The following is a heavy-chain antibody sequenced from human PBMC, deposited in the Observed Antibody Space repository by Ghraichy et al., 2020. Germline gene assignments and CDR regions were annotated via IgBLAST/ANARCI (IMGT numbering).Heavy chain of an antibody. D-gene: IGHD6-13*01. CDR3: AKVTSSPHTYYYSFSYLDF. V-gene: IGHV3-23*01. Sequence: VSAISGSGGSTYYADSVKGRFPISRDQPKHTLYLQLNRLSAEDTAVYYCAKVTSSPHTYYYSFSYLDFWG. J-gene: IGHJ6*03. CDR2: ISGSGGST.